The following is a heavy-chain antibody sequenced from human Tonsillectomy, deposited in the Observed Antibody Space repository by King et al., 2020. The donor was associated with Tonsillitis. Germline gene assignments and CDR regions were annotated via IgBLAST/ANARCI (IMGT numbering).Heavy chain of an antibody. CDR3: ARAQYCSSTSCYYYYYYGMDV. CDR1: GGSFSGYY. J-gene: IGHJ6*02. Sequence: QVQLQQWGAGLLKPSETLSLTCAVYGGSFSGYYWSWIRQHPGKGLEWIGEINHSGSTNYNPSLKSRVTISVDTSKNQFSLKLSSVTAADTAVYYCARAQYCSSTSCYYYYYYGMDVWGQGTTVTVSS. V-gene: IGHV4-34*01. D-gene: IGHD2-2*01. CDR2: INHSGST.